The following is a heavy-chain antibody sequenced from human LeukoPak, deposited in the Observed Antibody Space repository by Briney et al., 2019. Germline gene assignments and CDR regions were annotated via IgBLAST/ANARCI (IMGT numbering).Heavy chain of an antibody. CDR3: ARESLPNWFDP. CDR1: EFSFSDYS. J-gene: IGHJ5*02. Sequence: SGGSLRLSCAASEFSFSDYSMNWVRQVPGKGLEWVSYISPTGTIVYSADSVKGRFTISRDNAKNSLFLQMNSLRAEDTAVYYCARESLPNWFDPWGQGTLVTVSS. V-gene: IGHV3-48*04. CDR2: ISPTGTIV. D-gene: IGHD1-26*01.